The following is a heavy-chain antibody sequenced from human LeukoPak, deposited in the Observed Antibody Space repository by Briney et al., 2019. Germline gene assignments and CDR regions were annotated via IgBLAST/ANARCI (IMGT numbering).Heavy chain of an antibody. CDR3: ARDNRGVDCSGGSCYLDAYYFDY. J-gene: IGHJ4*02. CDR2: IYYSGST. D-gene: IGHD2-15*01. V-gene: IGHV4-61*01. CDR1: GYSINSGYY. Sequence: SETLSLTCTVSGYSINSGYYWVWIRQPPGKGLEWIGYIYYSGSTNYNPSLKSRVTISVDTSKNQFSLKLSSVTAADTAVYYCARDNRGVDCSGGSCYLDAYYFDYWGQGTLVTVPS.